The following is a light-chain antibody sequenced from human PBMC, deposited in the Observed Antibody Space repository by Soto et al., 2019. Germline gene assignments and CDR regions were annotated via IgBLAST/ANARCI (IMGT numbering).Light chain of an antibody. Sequence: EIVMTQSPATLSVSPGERVTLSCRASQSVSSNLAWYQQKPGQAPRLLNYGASTRATGIPARFSGSGSGTEFTLTISSLQSEDFAVYYCQQYNNWPPTFGQGTKVEIK. CDR2: GAS. CDR3: QQYNNWPPT. V-gene: IGKV3-15*01. J-gene: IGKJ1*01. CDR1: QSVSSN.